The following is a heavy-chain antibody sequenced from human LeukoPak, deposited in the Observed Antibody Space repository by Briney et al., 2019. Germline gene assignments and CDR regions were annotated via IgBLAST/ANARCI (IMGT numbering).Heavy chain of an antibody. J-gene: IGHJ6*02. CDR2: IYPGDSDT. CDR1: AYRFISYW. V-gene: IGHV5-51*01. D-gene: IGHD3-10*01. CDR3: ARTYGSGKDGMDV. Sequence: GESLKISCKGSAYRFISYWIVCLRQLPGKGLEWMGVIYPGDSDTRYSPSFQGQVTISADKSISTAYLQWSSLKASDTAMYYCARTYGSGKDGMDVWGQGTTVTVS.